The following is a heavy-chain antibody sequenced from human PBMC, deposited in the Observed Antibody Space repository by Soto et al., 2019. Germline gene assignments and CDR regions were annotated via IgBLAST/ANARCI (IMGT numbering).Heavy chain of an antibody. D-gene: IGHD6-19*01. CDR1: GFTFSSYG. J-gene: IGHJ4*02. Sequence: QVQLVESGGGVVQPGRSLRLSCAASGFTFSSYGMHWVRQAPGKGLEWVAVISYDGSNKYYADSVKGRFTISRDNSKNTLYLQMNSLRAEDTAVYYCARKGSYSSGWFDYWGQGTLVTVSS. CDR2: ISYDGSNK. CDR3: ARKGSYSSGWFDY. V-gene: IGHV3-30*19.